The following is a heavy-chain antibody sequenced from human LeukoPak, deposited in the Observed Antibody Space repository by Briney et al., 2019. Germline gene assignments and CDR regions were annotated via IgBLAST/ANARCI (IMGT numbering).Heavy chain of an antibody. CDR3: ARAGYSYGLGYYGMDV. Sequence: PSETLSLTCAVSGGSISSGGYSWSWIRQPPGKGLEWIGYIYHSGSTNYNPSLKSRVTISVDTSKNQFSLKLSSVTAADTAVYYCARAGYSYGLGYYGMDVWGQGTTVTVSS. V-gene: IGHV4-30-2*01. D-gene: IGHD5-18*01. J-gene: IGHJ6*02. CDR1: GGSISSGGYS. CDR2: IYHSGST.